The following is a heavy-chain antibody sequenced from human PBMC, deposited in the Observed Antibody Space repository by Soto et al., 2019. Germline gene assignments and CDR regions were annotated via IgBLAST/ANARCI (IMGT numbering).Heavy chain of an antibody. J-gene: IGHJ4*02. CDR1: GFTFSSYG. CDR3: ARDVQIQSFDY. V-gene: IGHV3-30*03. CDR2: ISYDGSNK. Sequence: GGSLRLSCAASGFTFSSYGMHWVRQAPGEGLEWVAAISYDGSNKNYVDSVEGRFTISRDNSKNTLYLQMNALRPEDTAVYYCARDVQIQSFDYWGQGTLVTVSS. D-gene: IGHD1-1*01.